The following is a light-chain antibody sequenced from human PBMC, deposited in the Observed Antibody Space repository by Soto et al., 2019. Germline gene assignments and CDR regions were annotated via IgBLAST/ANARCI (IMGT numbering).Light chain of an antibody. CDR2: AAS. CDR1: QGISSY. V-gene: IGKV1-9*01. CDR3: QQRNSYPLT. J-gene: IGKJ4*01. Sequence: IPLTQSPSSLSASVGDRVTITCRASQGISSYLAWYQQKPGKAPKLLIYAASTLQSGVPSRFSGSGSRTDYTLTISIRQPEDFTTYYCQQRNSYPLTFGGGTKVEI.